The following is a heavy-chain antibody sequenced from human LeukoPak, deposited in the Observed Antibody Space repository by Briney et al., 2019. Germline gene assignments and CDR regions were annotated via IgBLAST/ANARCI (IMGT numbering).Heavy chain of an antibody. CDR2: ISSSSSSI. Sequence: GGSLRLSCAASGFTFSDYSMNWVRQAPGKGLEWVSYISSSSSSIYYADSVKGRFTISRDNAKNSLHLQMNSLRAEDTAVYYCARGVPVAGFDYWGQGTLVTVSS. D-gene: IGHD6-19*01. J-gene: IGHJ4*02. V-gene: IGHV3-48*01. CDR1: GFTFSDYS. CDR3: ARGVPVAGFDY.